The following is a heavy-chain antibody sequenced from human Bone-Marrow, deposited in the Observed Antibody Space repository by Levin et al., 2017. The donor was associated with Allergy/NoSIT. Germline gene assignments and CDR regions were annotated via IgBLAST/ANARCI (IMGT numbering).Heavy chain of an antibody. CDR1: GYSISSGYY. Sequence: SQTLSLTCTVSGYSISSGYYWGWIRQPPGKGLEWIGSIYHSGSTYYNPSLKSRVTISVDTSKNQFSLKLSSVTAADTAVYYCARNYYDFWSGYSNWFDPWGQGTLVTVSS. CDR2: IYHSGST. CDR3: ARNYYDFWSGYSNWFDP. D-gene: IGHD3-3*01. J-gene: IGHJ5*02. V-gene: IGHV4-38-2*02.